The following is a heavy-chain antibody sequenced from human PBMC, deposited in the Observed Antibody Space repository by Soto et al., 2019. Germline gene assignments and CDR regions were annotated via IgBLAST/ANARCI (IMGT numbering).Heavy chain of an antibody. V-gene: IGHV1-18*01. J-gene: IGHJ4*02. CDR1: GYIFDTYG. Sequence: QVHLLQSGAEVKKPGASVKVSCKASGYIFDTYGISWVRQAPGQGLEWLGWITPNNGNTNYAQKFQGRITMTTDTSTSTAYMEVRNLRSDDTAVYYCAKIAPCSSGSCYSLPLDFWGQGTLVSVSS. D-gene: IGHD2-15*01. CDR2: ITPNNGNT. CDR3: AKIAPCSSGSCYSLPLDF.